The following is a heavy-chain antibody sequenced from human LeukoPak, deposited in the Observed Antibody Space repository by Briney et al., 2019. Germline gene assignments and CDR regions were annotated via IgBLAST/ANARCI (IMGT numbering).Heavy chain of an antibody. CDR1: GFSFSMYG. CDR3: AKDESVAGPTMRY. V-gene: IGHV3-30*02. D-gene: IGHD6-19*01. Sequence: GGSLRLSCAASGFSFSMYGMHWVRQAPGKGLEWVAFIRYDGSNKEYADSVKGRFTISRDNSKNTLYLQMNSLRAEDTAVYYCAKDESVAGPTMRYWGQGTLVIVSS. CDR2: IRYDGSNK. J-gene: IGHJ4*02.